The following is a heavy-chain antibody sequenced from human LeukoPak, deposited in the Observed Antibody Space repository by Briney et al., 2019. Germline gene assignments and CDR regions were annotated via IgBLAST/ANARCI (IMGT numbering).Heavy chain of an antibody. CDR2: IIPIFGTA. V-gene: IGHV1-69*05. J-gene: IGHJ3*02. Sequence: SVKVSCKASGGTFSSYAISWVRQAPGQGLEWMGRIIPIFGTANYAQKSQGRVTITTDESTSTAYMELSSLRSEDTAVYYCARTKNKIAAAMGNAFDIWGQGTMVTVSS. D-gene: IGHD6-13*01. CDR1: GGTFSSYA. CDR3: ARTKNKIAAAMGNAFDI.